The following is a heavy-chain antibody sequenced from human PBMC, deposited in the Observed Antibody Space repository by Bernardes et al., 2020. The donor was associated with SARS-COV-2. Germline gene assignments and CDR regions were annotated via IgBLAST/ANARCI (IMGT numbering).Heavy chain of an antibody. CDR2: IYTSGST. Sequence: SETLSLTCTVSGGSISSYYWSWIRQPAGKGLEWIGRIYTSGSTYYNPSLKSRVTISVDTSKNQFSLKLSSVTAADTAVYYCAREEYSSSSGSEHYYYYYGMDVWGQGTTVTVSS. J-gene: IGHJ6*02. D-gene: IGHD6-6*01. V-gene: IGHV4-4*07. CDR3: AREEYSSSSGSEHYYYYYGMDV. CDR1: GGSISSYY.